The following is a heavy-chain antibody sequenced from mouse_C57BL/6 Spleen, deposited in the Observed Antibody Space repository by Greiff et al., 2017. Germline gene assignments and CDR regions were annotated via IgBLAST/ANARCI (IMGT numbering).Heavy chain of an antibody. CDR3: ARSGGYDQGYYFDY. V-gene: IGHV1-80*01. D-gene: IGHD2-2*01. CDR1: GYAFSSYW. J-gene: IGHJ2*01. Sequence: QVQLQQSGAELVKPGASVKISCKASGYAFSSYWMNWVKQRPGKGLEWIGQIYPGDGDTNYNGKFKGKATLTADKSSNTAYMQLSSLTSEDSAVYFCARSGGYDQGYYFDYWGQGTTLTVSS. CDR2: IYPGDGDT.